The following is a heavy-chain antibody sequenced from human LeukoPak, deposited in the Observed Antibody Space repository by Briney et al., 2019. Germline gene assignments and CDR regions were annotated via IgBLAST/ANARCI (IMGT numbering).Heavy chain of an antibody. V-gene: IGHV3-21*01. J-gene: IGHJ4*02. D-gene: IGHD5-18*01. CDR3: ARDLIQPPFDY. CDR1: GFTFSSYS. CDR2: ISSSSSYI. Sequence: GSLLLSCVASGFTFSSYSMNWVRPAPGKGLEWVSSISSSSSYIYYADSVKGRFTISRDNAKNSLYLQMNSLRAEDTAVYYCARDLIQPPFDYWGQGTLVTVSS.